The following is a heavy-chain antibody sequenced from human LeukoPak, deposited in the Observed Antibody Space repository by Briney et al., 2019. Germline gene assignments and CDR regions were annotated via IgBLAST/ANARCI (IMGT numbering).Heavy chain of an antibody. Sequence: PGGSLRLSCAASGFTFSSYSMNWVRQAPGKGLEWVSYISSSSSTIYYADSVKGRFTISRDNAKNSLYLQMNSLRAEDTAVYYCARDYDFWSGYWGYFDYWGQGTLVTVSS. J-gene: IGHJ4*02. CDR1: GFTFSSYS. V-gene: IGHV3-48*01. CDR3: ARDYDFWSGYWGYFDY. D-gene: IGHD3-3*01. CDR2: ISSSSSTI.